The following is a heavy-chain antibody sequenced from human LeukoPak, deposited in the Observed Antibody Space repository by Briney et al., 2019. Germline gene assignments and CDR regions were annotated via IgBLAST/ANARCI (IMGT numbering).Heavy chain of an antibody. D-gene: IGHD2-15*01. CDR1: GFTFSSYG. J-gene: IGHJ5*02. CDR3: AKDPGSAVAATNWFDP. Sequence: GGSLRPSCAASGFTFSSYGMHWVRQAPGKGLEWVAFIRYDGSNKYYADSVKGRFTISRDNSKNTLYLQMNSLRAEDTAVYYCAKDPGSAVAATNWFDPWGQGTLVTVSS. CDR2: IRYDGSNK. V-gene: IGHV3-30*02.